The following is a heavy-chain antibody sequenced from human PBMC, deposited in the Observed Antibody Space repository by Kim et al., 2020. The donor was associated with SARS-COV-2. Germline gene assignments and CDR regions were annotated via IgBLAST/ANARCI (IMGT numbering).Heavy chain of an antibody. V-gene: IGHV4-39*07. CDR2: IYYSGST. CDR1: GGSISSSSYY. CDR3: ARESGDSSSWYSW. D-gene: IGHD6-13*01. Sequence: SETMSLTCTVSGGSISSSSYYWGWIRQPPGKGLEWIGSIYYSGSTYYNPSLKSRVTISVDTSKNQFSLKLSSVTAADTAVYYCARESGDSSSWYSWGGQGTLVTVSS. J-gene: IGHJ4*02.